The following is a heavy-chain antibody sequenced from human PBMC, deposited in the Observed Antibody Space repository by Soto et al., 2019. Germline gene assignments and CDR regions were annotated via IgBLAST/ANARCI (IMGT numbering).Heavy chain of an antibody. Sequence: GGSLRLSCAASGFTFDDYGMSWARQAPGKGLEWVSGVNWNGGSTGYADSVKGRFTISRDNSKNMVYLQMNSLRDEDTAIYYCVGDQDRSPPRAFDIWGQGTRVTVSS. CDR3: VGDQDRSPPRAFDI. V-gene: IGHV3-20*04. D-gene: IGHD3-22*01. J-gene: IGHJ3*02. CDR2: VNWNGGST. CDR1: GFTFDDYG.